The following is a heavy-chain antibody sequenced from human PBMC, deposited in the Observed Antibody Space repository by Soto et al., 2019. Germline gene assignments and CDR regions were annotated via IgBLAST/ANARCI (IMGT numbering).Heavy chain of an antibody. Sequence: SVKVSFKASGFTFTSSAVQRVRQARGQLLEWIGWIVVASGNTNYAQKFQERVTITRDMSTSTAYMELSSLRSEDKPVHYCAAGASRWGSFDYWGQGTLVTVS. J-gene: IGHJ4*02. V-gene: IGHV1-58*01. CDR1: GFTFTSSA. CDR2: IVVASGNT. D-gene: IGHD6-13*01. CDR3: AAGASRWGSFDY.